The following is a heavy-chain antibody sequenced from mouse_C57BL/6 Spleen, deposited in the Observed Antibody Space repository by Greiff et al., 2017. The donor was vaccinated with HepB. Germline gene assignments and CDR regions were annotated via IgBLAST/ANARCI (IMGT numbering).Heavy chain of an antibody. D-gene: IGHD2-4*01. CDR1: GYSFTDYN. CDR2: INPNYGTT. V-gene: IGHV1-39*01. Sequence: EVKLMESGPELVKPGASVKISCKASGYSFTDYNMNWVKQSNGKSLEWIGVINPNYGTTSYNQKFKGKATLTVDQSSSTAYMQLNSLTSEDSAVYYCARSAYYDYDVAWFAYWGQGTLVTVSA. CDR3: ARSAYYDYDVAWFAY. J-gene: IGHJ3*01.